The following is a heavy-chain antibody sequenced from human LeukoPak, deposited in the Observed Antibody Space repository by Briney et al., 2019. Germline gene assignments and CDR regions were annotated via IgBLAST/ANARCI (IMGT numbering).Heavy chain of an antibody. V-gene: IGHV4-4*09. CDR3: ARGGRYCSSTTCYLPWFDP. J-gene: IGHJ5*02. CDR1: GGSISTYY. D-gene: IGHD2-2*01. CDR2: IYTSGST. Sequence: SETLSLTCAVSGGSISTYYWSWIRQPPGKGLEWIGYIYTSGSTDYNPSLKSRVTISVETSKNQFSLKLRAVTAADTAVYYCARGGRYCSSTTCYLPWFDPWGQGTLVTVSS.